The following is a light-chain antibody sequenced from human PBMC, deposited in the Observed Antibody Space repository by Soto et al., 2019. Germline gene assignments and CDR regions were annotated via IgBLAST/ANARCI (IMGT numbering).Light chain of an antibody. CDR2: WAS. J-gene: IGKJ4*01. Sequence: DIVMTQSPDSLAVSLGERATINCKSTKRVLSSSTNKNYLAWYQQKPGQPPKLLIYWASTRESGVPDRFSGSGSGTDFILTISSLQAEDVAVYYCQQYWSTPLTFGGGTKVEIK. CDR1: KRVLSSSTNKNY. V-gene: IGKV4-1*01. CDR3: QQYWSTPLT.